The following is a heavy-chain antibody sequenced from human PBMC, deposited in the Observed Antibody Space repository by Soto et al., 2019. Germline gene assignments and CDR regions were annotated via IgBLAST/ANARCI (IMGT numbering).Heavy chain of an antibody. J-gene: IGHJ4*02. CDR3: ARVGGAVAGLYYFDY. CDR1: GGSISSYY. CDR2: IYYSGST. Sequence: SETLSLTCTVSGGSISSYYWSWIRQPPGKGLEWIGYIYYSGSTNYNPSLKSRVTISVDTSKNQFSLKLSSVTAADTAVYYCARVGGAVAGLYYFDYWGQGTLVTVSS. V-gene: IGHV4-59*01. D-gene: IGHD6-19*01.